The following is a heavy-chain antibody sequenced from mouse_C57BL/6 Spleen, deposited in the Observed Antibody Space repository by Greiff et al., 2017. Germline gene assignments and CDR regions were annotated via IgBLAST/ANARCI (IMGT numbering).Heavy chain of an antibody. Sequence: QVQLKESGAELVKPGASVKMSCKASGYTFTPYPIEWMKQNHGKSLEWIGNFHPYNDDTKYNEKFKGKATLTVEKSSSTVYLGLSRLTSDDAAVYDCARGSNGAGAMDYWGQGTSVTVSS. D-gene: IGHD4-1*01. V-gene: IGHV1-47*01. CDR3: ARGSNGAGAMDY. CDR2: FHPYNDDT. J-gene: IGHJ4*01. CDR1: GYTFTPYP.